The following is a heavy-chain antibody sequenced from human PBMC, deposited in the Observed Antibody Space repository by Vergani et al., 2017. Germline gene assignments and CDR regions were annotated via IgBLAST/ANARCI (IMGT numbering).Heavy chain of an antibody. J-gene: IGHJ2*01. V-gene: IGHV3-7*03. CDR1: GIIFSSQW. CDR2: IKQDGSEQ. CDR3: VKDIAASGNYWYFDL. Sequence: EVQLVESGGGLVQPGGSLRLSCAASGIIFSSQWMSWVRQAPGKGLEWVANIKQDGSEQYYVDSVKGRFTISRDNAKNSLYLQMNSLRAEDTALYYCVKDIAASGNYWYFDLWGRGTLVTVSS. D-gene: IGHD6-13*01.